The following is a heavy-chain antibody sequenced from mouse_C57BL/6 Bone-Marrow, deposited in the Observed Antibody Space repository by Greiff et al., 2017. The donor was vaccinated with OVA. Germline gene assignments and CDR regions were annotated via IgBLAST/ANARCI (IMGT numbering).Heavy chain of an antibody. Sequence: QVQLKESGPELVKPGASVKLSCKASGYTFTSYDINWVKQRPGQGLEWIGWIYPRDGSTKYTEKFKGKATLTVDTSSSTAYMELHSLTSEDSAVYFCASAIYYYGSRGAWFAYWGQGTLVTVSA. CDR2: IYPRDGST. J-gene: IGHJ3*01. CDR1: GYTFTSYD. V-gene: IGHV1-85*01. D-gene: IGHD1-1*01. CDR3: ASAIYYYGSRGAWFAY.